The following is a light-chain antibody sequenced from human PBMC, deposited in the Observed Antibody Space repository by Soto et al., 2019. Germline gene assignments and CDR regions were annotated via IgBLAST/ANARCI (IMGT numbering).Light chain of an antibody. V-gene: IGKV1-5*01. J-gene: IGKJ1*01. CDR2: EAS. CDR3: QEYEVYPWT. CDR1: LGISRW. Sequence: DIQMTQSPSSLSASVADRVTITCRASLGISRWLAWYQQKQGKAPKILIYEASSLERGVPSRFSASGSGTEFTLTISSLQTDDSATYYCQEYEVYPWTFGRGTKVDIK.